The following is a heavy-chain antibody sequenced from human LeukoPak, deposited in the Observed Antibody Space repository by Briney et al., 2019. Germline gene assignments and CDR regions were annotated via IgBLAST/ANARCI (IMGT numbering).Heavy chain of an antibody. Sequence: GGSLRLSCAASGFTFSSYAMSWVRQAPGKGLEWVSVIYSGGSTYYADSVKGRFTISRDNSKNTLYLQMNSLRAEDTAVYYCARGRWSYYDNWGQGTLVTVSS. CDR1: GFTFSSYA. V-gene: IGHV3-66*01. CDR2: IYSGGST. J-gene: IGHJ4*02. CDR3: ARGRWSYYDN. D-gene: IGHD1-26*01.